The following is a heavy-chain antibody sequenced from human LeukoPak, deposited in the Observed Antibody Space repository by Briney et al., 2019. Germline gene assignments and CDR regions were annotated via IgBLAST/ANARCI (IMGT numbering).Heavy chain of an antibody. CDR1: GYTFTSYY. CDR3: ARDPYYYDSSGYYLNWFDP. D-gene: IGHD3-22*01. J-gene: IGHJ5*02. CDR2: INPNGGST. Sequence: ASVKVSCKASGYTFTSYYMHWVRQAPGQGLEWMGIINPNGGSTSYAQKFQGRVTMTRDTSTSTVYMELSSLRSEDTAVYYCARDPYYYDSSGYYLNWFDPWGQGTLVTVSS. V-gene: IGHV1-46*01.